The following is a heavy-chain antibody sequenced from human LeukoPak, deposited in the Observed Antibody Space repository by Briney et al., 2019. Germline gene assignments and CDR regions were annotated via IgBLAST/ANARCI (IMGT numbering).Heavy chain of an antibody. V-gene: IGHV5-51*01. CDR3: ARHPPADSGGYYYYMDV. J-gene: IGHJ6*03. CDR1: GYRFTSYW. CDR2: IYPDDSDA. D-gene: IGHD3-10*01. Sequence: GESLKISCKGSGYRFTSYWIAWVRQMPGKGLEWMGIIYPDDSDARYSPSFQGQVTISVDKSISTAHLQWNSLKASDTAMYYCARHPPADSGGYYYYMDVWGKGTTVTVSS.